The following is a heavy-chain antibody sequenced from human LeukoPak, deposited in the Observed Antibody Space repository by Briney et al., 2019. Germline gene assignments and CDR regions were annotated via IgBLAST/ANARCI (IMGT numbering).Heavy chain of an antibody. J-gene: IGHJ4*02. CDR3: ARVSSSWYFDY. CDR2: IYHSGST. V-gene: IGHV4-30-2*01. CDR1: GGSISSGGYS. D-gene: IGHD6-13*01. Sequence: SETLSLTCAVSGGSISSGGYSWSWIRQPPGKGLEWIGYIYHSGSTYYNPSLKSRVTISVDRSENQFSLKLSSVTAADTAVYYCARVSSSWYFDYWGQGTLVTVSS.